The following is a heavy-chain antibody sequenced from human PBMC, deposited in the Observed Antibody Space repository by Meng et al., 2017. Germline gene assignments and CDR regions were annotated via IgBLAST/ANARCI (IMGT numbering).Heavy chain of an antibody. CDR2: ISWNSGSI. V-gene: IGHV3-9*01. Sequence: SLKISCAASGFTFDDYAMHWVRQAPGKGLEWVSGISWNSGSIGYADSVKGRFTISRDNAKNSLYLQMNSLRAEDTALYYCAKSLPGSGSYYLAYWGHGNQVHRLL. D-gene: IGHD3-10*01. J-gene: IGHJ4*01. CDR3: AKSLPGSGSYYLAY. CDR1: GFTFDDYA.